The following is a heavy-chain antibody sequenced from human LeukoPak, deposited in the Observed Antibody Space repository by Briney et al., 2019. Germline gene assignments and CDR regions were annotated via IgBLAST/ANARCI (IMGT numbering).Heavy chain of an antibody. D-gene: IGHD1-26*01. V-gene: IGHV3-48*01. CDR3: ARDWAAGELLSYKDLDY. Sequence: PGGSLRLSCAASGFTFSNYNMNWVRQAPGKGLEWVSYISSSSSTIYYADSVKGRFTISRDNAKNSLYLQMNSLRAEDTAVYYCARDWAAGELLSYKDLDYWGQGTLVTVSS. CDR1: GFTFSNYN. CDR2: ISSSSSTI. J-gene: IGHJ4*02.